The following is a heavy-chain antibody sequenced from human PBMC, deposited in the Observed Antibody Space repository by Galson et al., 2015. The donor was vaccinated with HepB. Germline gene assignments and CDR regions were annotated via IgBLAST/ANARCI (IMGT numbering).Heavy chain of an antibody. Sequence: SVKVSCKASGYTFTSYGISWVRQAPGQGLEWMGWISAYNGNTNYAQKLQGRVTMTTDTSTSTAYMELRSLRSDDTAVYYCARGGPLLWFGELFSQNWFDPWGQGTLVTVSS. J-gene: IGHJ5*02. D-gene: IGHD3-10*01. V-gene: IGHV1-18*01. CDR3: ARGGPLLWFGELFSQNWFDP. CDR2: ISAYNGNT. CDR1: GYTFTSYG.